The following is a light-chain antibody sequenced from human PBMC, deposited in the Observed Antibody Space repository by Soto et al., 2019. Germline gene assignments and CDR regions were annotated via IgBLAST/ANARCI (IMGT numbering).Light chain of an antibody. CDR3: QQYGNSIT. V-gene: IGKV3-20*01. CDR1: QSVRSSY. J-gene: IGKJ4*01. Sequence: EIVLTQSPGIVSLSPGERATLSCRASQSVRSSYLAWYQQKFGQAPRLLIYGTYIRAAGIPDRFSGSGSGTDFTLTISRLEPEDVALYYCQQYGNSITFGGGTKVEIK. CDR2: GTY.